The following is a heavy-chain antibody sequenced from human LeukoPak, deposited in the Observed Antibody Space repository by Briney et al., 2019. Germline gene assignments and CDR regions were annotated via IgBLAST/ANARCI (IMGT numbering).Heavy chain of an antibody. V-gene: IGHV3-15*01. CDR2: IKSKTDGGTT. J-gene: IGHJ4*02. CDR3: TTAPIWIDYYDSSGTFDY. D-gene: IGHD3-22*01. CDR1: GFTFSNAW. Sequence: GGSLRLSCAASGFTFSNAWMSWVRQAPGKGLEWVGRIKSKTDGGTTDYAAPVKGRFTISRDDSKNTLYLQMNSLKTEDTAVYYCTTAPIWIDYYDSSGTFDYWGQGTLVTVSS.